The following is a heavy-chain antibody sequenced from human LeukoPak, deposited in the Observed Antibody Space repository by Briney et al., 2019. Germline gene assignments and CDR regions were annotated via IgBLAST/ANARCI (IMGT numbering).Heavy chain of an antibody. Sequence: GGSLRLSCVAYGFTFGSFGMRWVRQAPGKGLDWVAVIAYDGSDENYADSVKGRFTISRDNFKNTLYLQMNSLGPEDTAMFYCARDVMAVAGTLGFDCWGQGALVTVSS. CDR2: IAYDGSDE. V-gene: IGHV3-30*04. J-gene: IGHJ4*02. CDR3: ARDVMAVAGTLGFDC. D-gene: IGHD6-19*01. CDR1: GFTFGSFG.